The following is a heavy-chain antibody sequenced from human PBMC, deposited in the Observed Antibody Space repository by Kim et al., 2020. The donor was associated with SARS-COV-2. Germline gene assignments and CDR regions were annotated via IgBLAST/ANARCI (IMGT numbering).Heavy chain of an antibody. J-gene: IGHJ4*01. CDR1: GFTFSSYG. CDR3: PNSGSIGPLDY. Sequence: GALRLSCAASGFTFSSYGMHWVRQAPGKGLEWVAVISYDGSNNNIANPWKGRLPTPRNNSKNTLYLKMKTLGPEDPAVYYFPNSGSIGPLDYWAQEPW. CDR2: ISYDGSNN. D-gene: IGHD6-19*01. V-gene: IGHV3-30*18.